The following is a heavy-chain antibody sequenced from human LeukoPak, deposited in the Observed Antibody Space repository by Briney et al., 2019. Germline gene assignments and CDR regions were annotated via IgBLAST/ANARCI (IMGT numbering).Heavy chain of an antibody. Sequence: GASVKVSCKASGGTFSSYAISWVRQAPGQGLEWMGGIIPIFGTANYAQKFQGRVAITTDESTSTAYMELSSLRSEDTAVYSCARSGYSYEFDYWGQGTLVTVSS. CDR3: ARSGYSYEFDY. D-gene: IGHD5-18*01. CDR1: GGTFSSYA. J-gene: IGHJ4*02. V-gene: IGHV1-69*05. CDR2: IIPIFGTA.